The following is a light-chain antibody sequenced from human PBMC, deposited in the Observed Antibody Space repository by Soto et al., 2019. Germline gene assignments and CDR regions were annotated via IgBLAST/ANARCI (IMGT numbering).Light chain of an antibody. CDR1: QSVSSSY. CDR3: QQYVSSPA. V-gene: IGKV3-20*01. J-gene: IGKJ5*01. Sequence: EIVLTQSPGTLSLYTGERATLSCRASQSVSSSYLAWYQQKPGQAPRLLIYGASSRATGIPDRFSGSGSGTDFTLTISRLEPEDFAVYYCQQYVSSPAFGQGTRLEIK. CDR2: GAS.